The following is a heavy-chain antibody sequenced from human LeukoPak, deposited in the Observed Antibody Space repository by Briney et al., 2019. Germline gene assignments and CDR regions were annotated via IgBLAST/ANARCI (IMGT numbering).Heavy chain of an antibody. D-gene: IGHD3-10*01. CDR3: ARGENSGSYFSYFDS. V-gene: IGHV4-34*01. CDR1: GGSFSGHY. Sequence: PSETLSLTCAVYGGSFSGHYWTWIRQPPGKGLEWIGEIAHTGRSTYNPSLTSRVTISKDSSKNQFSLSLGSVIAADTAVYFCARGENSGSYFSYFDSWAQGTPVTVSS. J-gene: IGHJ5*01. CDR2: IAHTGRS.